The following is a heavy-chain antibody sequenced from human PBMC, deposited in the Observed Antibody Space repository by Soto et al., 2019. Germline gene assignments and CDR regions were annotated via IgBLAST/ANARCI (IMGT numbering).Heavy chain of an antibody. CDR1: GGSISSGGYY. J-gene: IGHJ3*02. D-gene: IGHD2-15*01. V-gene: IGHV4-31*03. Sequence: ASETLSLTCTVSGGSISSGGYYWSWIRQHPGKGLEWIGYIYYSGSTYYNPSLKSRVTISVDTSKNQFSLKLSSVTAADTAVYYCARGGVVDIVVVVAATWFVYGPGAFDIWGQGTMVTVSS. CDR3: ARGGVVDIVVVVAATWFVYGPGAFDI. CDR2: IYYSGST.